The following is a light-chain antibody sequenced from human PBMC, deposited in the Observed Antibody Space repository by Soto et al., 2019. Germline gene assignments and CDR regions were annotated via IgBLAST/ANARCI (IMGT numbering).Light chain of an antibody. J-gene: IGKJ1*01. CDR3: QQYHRYSRT. V-gene: IGKV3D-7*01. Sequence: TQSPDTLSVSPRERAALSCRASQSVGSSYLAWYQQKPGQAPRLLIYDASNRATGIPARFSGSGSGTDFTLTISSLQPEDFAPYCCQQYHRYSRTFGQGTKVDI. CDR1: QSVGSSY. CDR2: DAS.